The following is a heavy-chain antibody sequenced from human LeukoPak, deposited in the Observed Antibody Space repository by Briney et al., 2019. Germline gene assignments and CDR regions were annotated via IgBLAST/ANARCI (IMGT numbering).Heavy chain of an antibody. CDR3: ARLSQFGVLRFSYYMDV. Sequence: KPSETLSLTCTVSGGSISSSSYYWGWIRQPPGKGLEWIGGIYYSGSTYYNPSLKSRVTISVDTSKNQFSLKLSSVTAADTAVYYCARLSQFGVLRFSYYMDVWGKGTTVTVSS. CDR1: GGSISSSSYY. V-gene: IGHV4-39*07. J-gene: IGHJ6*03. D-gene: IGHD3-3*01. CDR2: IYYSGST.